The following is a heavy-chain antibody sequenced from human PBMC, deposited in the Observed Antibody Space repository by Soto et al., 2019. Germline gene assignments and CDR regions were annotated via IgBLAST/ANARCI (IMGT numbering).Heavy chain of an antibody. CDR3: TKNYYFGS. Sequence: VQLLEYGGGLVQPGGSLRLSCAASGFTFSNYAMSWVRQAPGKALEWVSSINIVGGNTNYADSVRGRFTMSRDDSKNTVFLQMNSLRAEDTAIYYCTKNYYFGSGGQGTLVTVSS. CDR2: INIVGGNT. V-gene: IGHV3-23*01. J-gene: IGHJ4*02. CDR1: GFTFSNYA.